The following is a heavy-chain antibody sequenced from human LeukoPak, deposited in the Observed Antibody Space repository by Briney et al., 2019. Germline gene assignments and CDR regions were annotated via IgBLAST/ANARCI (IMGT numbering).Heavy chain of an antibody. CDR2: ISGSGGST. V-gene: IGHV3-23*01. CDR3: AKAGSYGSGSYYDY. Sequence: GGSLRLSCAASGFTFSSYWMSWVRQAPGKGLEWVSAISGSGGSTYYADSVKGRFTISRDNSKNTLYLQMNSLRAEDTAVYYCAKAGSYGSGSYYDYWGQGTLVTVSS. CDR1: GFTFSSYW. J-gene: IGHJ4*02. D-gene: IGHD3-10*01.